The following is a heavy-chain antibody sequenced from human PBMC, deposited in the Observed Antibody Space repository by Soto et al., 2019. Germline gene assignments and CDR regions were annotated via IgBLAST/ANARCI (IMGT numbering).Heavy chain of an antibody. CDR1: GYSFSDYW. Sequence: GESLKISCQASGYSFSDYWIGWVRQMPGKGLEWIGIIYPGDSDTRYSPSFQGQVTISADKSTNTAYLQMSSLRPEDTAVYYCAKDNSGGSSVADYWGQGTLVTVSS. CDR2: IYPGDSDT. J-gene: IGHJ4*02. CDR3: AKDNSGGSSVADY. D-gene: IGHD6-19*01. V-gene: IGHV5-51*01.